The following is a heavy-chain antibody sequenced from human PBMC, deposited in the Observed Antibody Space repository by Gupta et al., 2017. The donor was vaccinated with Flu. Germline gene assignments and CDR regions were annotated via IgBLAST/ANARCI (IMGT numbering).Heavy chain of an antibody. J-gene: IGHJ4*02. CDR2: ISGSGGST. CDR3: AKGRILGVIFFDY. V-gene: IGHV3-23*01. Sequence: VRQAPGKGLEWVSGISGSGGSTYYADSVKGRFTISRDNSKNTLYLQMNSLRVEDTAVYYCAKGRILGVIFFDYWGQGTLVTVSS. D-gene: IGHD3-10*01.